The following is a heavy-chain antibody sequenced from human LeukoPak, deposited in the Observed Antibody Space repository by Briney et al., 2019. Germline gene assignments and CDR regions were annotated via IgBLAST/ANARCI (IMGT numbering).Heavy chain of an antibody. CDR3: ARQVRTGYDILTGRGYYYMDV. J-gene: IGHJ6*03. CDR2: IYPGDSDT. D-gene: IGHD3-9*01. CDR1: GYSFTSYW. V-gene: IGHV5-51*01. Sequence: AGESLKISCKGSGYSFTSYWIGWVRQMPGKGLEWMGIIYPGDSDTRYSPSFQGQVTISADKSISTAYLQWSSLKASDTAMYYCARQVRTGYDILTGRGYYYMDVWGKGTTVTVSS.